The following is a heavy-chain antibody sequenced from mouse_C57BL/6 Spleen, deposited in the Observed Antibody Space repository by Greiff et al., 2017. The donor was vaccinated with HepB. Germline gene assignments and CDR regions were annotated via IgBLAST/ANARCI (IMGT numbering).Heavy chain of an antibody. J-gene: IGHJ1*03. CDR2: INYDGSST. D-gene: IGHD2-1*01. Sequence: EVQLVESEGGLVQPGSSMKLSCTASGFTFSDYYMAWVRQVPEKGLEWVANINYDGSSTYYLDSLKSRFIISRDNAKNILYLQMSSLKSEDTATYYCARDGGNPYWYFDVWGTGTTVTVSS. CDR3: ARDGGNPYWYFDV. V-gene: IGHV5-16*01. CDR1: GFTFSDYY.